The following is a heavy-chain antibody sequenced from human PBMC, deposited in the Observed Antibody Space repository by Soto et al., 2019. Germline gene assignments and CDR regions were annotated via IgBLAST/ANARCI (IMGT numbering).Heavy chain of an antibody. CDR1: GFTFNTYS. CDR2: ISSSSSNT. D-gene: IGHD3-9*01. V-gene: IGHV3-48*01. J-gene: IGHJ4*02. Sequence: EVQLVESGGGLVQPGRSLRLSCAASGFTFNTYSMNWVRQAPGKGPEWVSDISSSSSNTYYADSVRGRFTTSRGTGKNSLYLQMNSLRAEETAVYYCARSVGSESRYPDSGGQGTLVTFSS. CDR3: ARSVGSESRYPDS.